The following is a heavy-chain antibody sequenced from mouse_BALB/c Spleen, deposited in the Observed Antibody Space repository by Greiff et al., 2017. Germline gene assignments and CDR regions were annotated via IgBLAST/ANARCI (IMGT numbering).Heavy chain of an antibody. CDR1: GFSLTSYG. V-gene: IGHV2-9*02. D-gene: IGHD1-1*01. J-gene: IGHJ1*01. CDR2: IWAGGST. Sequence: QVQLKESGPGLVAPSQSLSITCTVSGFSLTSYGVHWVRQPPGKGLEWLGVIWAGGSTNYNSALMSRLSISKDNSKSQVFLKMNSLQTDDTAMYYCAREPIYYYGSSYWYFDVWGAGTTVTVSS. CDR3: AREPIYYYGSSYWYFDV.